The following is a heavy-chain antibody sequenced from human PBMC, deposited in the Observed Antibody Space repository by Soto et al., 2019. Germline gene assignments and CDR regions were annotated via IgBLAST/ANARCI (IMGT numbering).Heavy chain of an antibody. CDR1: GFTFDDYA. CDR3: AKGVFDISGYVGAFDI. Sequence: EVQLVESGGGLVQPGRSLRLSCAASGFTFDDYAMHWVRQAPGKGLEWVSGISWNSGSIGYADSVKGRFTISRDNAKNSLYLQMNSLRAEDTALYYCAKGVFDISGYVGAFDIWGQGTMVTVSS. J-gene: IGHJ3*02. CDR2: ISWNSGSI. D-gene: IGHD3-22*01. V-gene: IGHV3-9*01.